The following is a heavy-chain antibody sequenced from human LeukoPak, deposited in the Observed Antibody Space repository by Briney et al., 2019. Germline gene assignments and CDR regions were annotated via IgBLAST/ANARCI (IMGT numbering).Heavy chain of an antibody. D-gene: IGHD6-19*01. J-gene: IGHJ4*02. V-gene: IGHV3-21*01. CDR3: ARRYSSGWYPFDY. CDR1: GFTFSSYS. Sequence: PGGSLRLSCAASGFTFSSYSMNWVRQAPGKGLEWVSSISSSSSYIYYADSVKGRFTISRDNAKNSLYLQMNSLRAEDTAVYYCARRYSSGWYPFDYWGQGTLVTVSS. CDR2: ISSSSSYI.